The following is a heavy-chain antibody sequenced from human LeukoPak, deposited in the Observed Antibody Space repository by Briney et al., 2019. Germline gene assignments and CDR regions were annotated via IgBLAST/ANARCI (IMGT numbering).Heavy chain of an antibody. V-gene: IGHV4-4*07. Sequence: SETLSLTCTVSGGSISSYYWSWIRQPAGKGLEWIGRIYTSGSTNYNPSLKSRVTMSVDTSKNQFSLKLSSVTAADTAVYYCARVKVGEEGGYPTGPDYWGQGTLVTVSS. CDR1: GGSISSYY. CDR3: ARVKVGEEGGYPTGPDY. D-gene: IGHD5-18*01. J-gene: IGHJ4*02. CDR2: IYTSGST.